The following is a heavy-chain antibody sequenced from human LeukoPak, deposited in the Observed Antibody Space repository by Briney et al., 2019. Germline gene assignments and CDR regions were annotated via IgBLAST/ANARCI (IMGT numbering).Heavy chain of an antibody. V-gene: IGHV4-39*07. D-gene: IGHD3-16*01. CDR1: GDSISSSSYY. CDR3: ARGVVITFGGAADY. J-gene: IGHJ4*02. Sequence: SETLSLTCTVSGDSISSSSYYWGWIRQPPGKGLEWIGTIYYSGSTYYNPSLKSRVTISIDTSKNQFSLKLSSVTAADTAVYYCARGVVITFGGAADYWGQGTLVTVSS. CDR2: IYYSGST.